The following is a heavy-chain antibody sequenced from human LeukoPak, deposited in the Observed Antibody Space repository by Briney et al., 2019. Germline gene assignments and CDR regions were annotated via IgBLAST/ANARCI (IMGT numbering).Heavy chain of an antibody. CDR2: IYYSGST. V-gene: IGHV4-59*01. D-gene: IGHD6-19*01. CDR3: ASTSGWYFYFDY. Sequence: SETLSLTCTVSGGSISSYYWSWIRQPPGKGLEWIGYIYYSGSTNYNPSLKSRVTISVDTSKNQFSLKLSSVTAADTAMYYCASTSGWYFYFDYWGQGTLVTVSS. J-gene: IGHJ4*02. CDR1: GGSISSYY.